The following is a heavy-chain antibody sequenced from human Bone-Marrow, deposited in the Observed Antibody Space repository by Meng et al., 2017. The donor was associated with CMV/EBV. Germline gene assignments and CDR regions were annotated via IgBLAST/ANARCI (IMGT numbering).Heavy chain of an antibody. CDR3: ARASVEGMATAFDY. D-gene: IGHD5-12*01. J-gene: IGHJ4*02. Sequence: SETLSLTCTVSGGSISSSSYCWGWIRQPPGKGLEWIGSIYYSGSTYYNPSLKSRVTISVDTSKNQFSMKLSSVTAADTAVYYCARASVEGMATAFDYWGQGTLVTVSS. CDR2: IYYSGST. CDR1: GGSISSSSYC. V-gene: IGHV4-39*07.